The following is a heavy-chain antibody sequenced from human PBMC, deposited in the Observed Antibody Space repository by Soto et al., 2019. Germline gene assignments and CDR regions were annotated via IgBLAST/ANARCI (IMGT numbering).Heavy chain of an antibody. V-gene: IGHV3-21*01. CDR1: GFIFNNYN. J-gene: IGHJ4*01. CDR2: IGTSTNYI. D-gene: IGHD5-18*01. Sequence: EVQLVESGGGLVKPGGSLRLSCAASGFIFNNYNMNWVRQAPGKGLEWVSSIGTSTNYIYYADSVKGRFTISRDNAKNSLYLQMNSLRAEDTAAYYCARETAMVWWGQGTLVTVSS. CDR3: ARETAMVW.